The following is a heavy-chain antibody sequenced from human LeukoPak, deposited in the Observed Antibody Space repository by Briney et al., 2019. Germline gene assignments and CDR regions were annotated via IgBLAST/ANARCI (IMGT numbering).Heavy chain of an antibody. CDR1: GFTFSGYD. CDR3: ATHLGGITGTFRNDY. J-gene: IGHJ4*02. V-gene: IGHV3-30*03. CDR2: ISYDGSDK. D-gene: IGHD1-7*01. Sequence: GGSLRLSCVASGFTFSGYDIPWVRQAPGKGLEWVAAISYDGSDKYYADSVKGRFTLSRDNSKNMLSLQMSSLRPEDTAVYSCATHLGGITGTFRNDYWGQGTLVTVSS.